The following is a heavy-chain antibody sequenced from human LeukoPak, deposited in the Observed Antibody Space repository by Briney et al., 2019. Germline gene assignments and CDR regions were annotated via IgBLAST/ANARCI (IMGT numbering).Heavy chain of an antibody. J-gene: IGHJ5*02. D-gene: IGHD1-26*01. CDR2: IYNGVNT. CDR3: ARSRAFNSGAFDP. CDR1: GASVSSASY. V-gene: IGHV4-61*01. Sequence: SETPSLTCTVSGASVSSASYWSWIRQPPGKGVEWIAHIYNGVNTNYNPSLKSRVTISVDTSKNQFSLRLNSVTAADTAVYYCARSRAFNSGAFDPWGQGSLVTVSS.